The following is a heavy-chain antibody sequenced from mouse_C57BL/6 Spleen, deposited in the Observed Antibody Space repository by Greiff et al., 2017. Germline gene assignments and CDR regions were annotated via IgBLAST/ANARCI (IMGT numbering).Heavy chain of an antibody. J-gene: IGHJ1*03. D-gene: IGHD1-1*01. V-gene: IGHV2-2*01. CDR3: ARGLTTVVARYFDV. Sequence: QVQLQQSGPGLVQPSQCLSITCTVSGFSLTSYGVHWVRQSPGQGLEWLGVIWSGGSTDYNAAFISRLSISKDNSKSQVFFKMNSLQAEDTAIYYSARGLTTVVARYFDVWGTGTTVTVSS. CDR2: IWSGGST. CDR1: GFSLTSYG.